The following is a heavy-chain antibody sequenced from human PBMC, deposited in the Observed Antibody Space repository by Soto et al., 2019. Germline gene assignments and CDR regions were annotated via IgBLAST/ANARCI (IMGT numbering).Heavy chain of an antibody. D-gene: IGHD1-26*01. CDR3: AHAYGGRSLS. CDR2: IYWDDSK. CDR1: GFSLTTDRVG. Sequence: QITLKESGPTLVKPTQTLTLTCTFSGFSLTTDRVGVGWIRQPPGEALEWLAVIYWDDSKTYRPSLESRLTITKDTSKNQVALTMTNMDSLDTATYYCAHAYGGRSLSWGKGTLVTVSS. J-gene: IGHJ5*02. V-gene: IGHV2-5*02.